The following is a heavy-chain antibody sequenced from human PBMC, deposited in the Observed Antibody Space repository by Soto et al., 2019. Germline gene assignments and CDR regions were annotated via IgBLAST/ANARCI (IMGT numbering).Heavy chain of an antibody. D-gene: IGHD3-16*01. CDR1: GDRFTDYY. CDR2: IKHNSGVT. CDR3: ARERGGVTSILDYYYFYAAV. V-gene: IGHV1-2*04. J-gene: IGHJ6*03. Sequence: QVQLVQSGAEVKEPGASVTVSCRASGDRFTDYYMHWVRQAPGQGLEWMGWIKHNSGVTKYAQKFQGWVTMTSYTSMGTVYMQLRRLGFDDTAIYYCARERGGVTSILDYYYFYAAVWGTGTTVTVSS.